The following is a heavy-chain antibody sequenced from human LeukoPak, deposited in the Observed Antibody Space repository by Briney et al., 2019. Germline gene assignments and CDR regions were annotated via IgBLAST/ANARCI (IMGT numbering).Heavy chain of an antibody. CDR2: IYYSGST. Sequence: SETLSLTCTISGASFSSYFWSWIRQHPGKGLEWIGYIYYSGSTYYNPSLKSRVTISVDTSKNQFSLKLSSVTAADTAVYYCARESRVGAFYWGQGTLVTVSS. CDR3: ARESRVGAFY. J-gene: IGHJ4*02. D-gene: IGHD1-26*01. CDR1: GASFSSYF. V-gene: IGHV4-59*06.